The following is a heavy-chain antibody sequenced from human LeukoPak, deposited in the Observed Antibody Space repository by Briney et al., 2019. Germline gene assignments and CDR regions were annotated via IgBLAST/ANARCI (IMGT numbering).Heavy chain of an antibody. J-gene: IGHJ4*02. CDR1: GLTFSSYA. CDR3: AIPLWFGGYY. V-gene: IGHV3-23*01. Sequence: GGSLRLSCAASGLTFSSYAMSWVRQAPGKGLEWVSGVYSSGVSTYYADSVKGRFTISRDNAKNSLYLQMNSLRAEDTAVYYCAIPLWFGGYYWGQGTLVTVSS. D-gene: IGHD3-10*01. CDR2: VYSSGVST.